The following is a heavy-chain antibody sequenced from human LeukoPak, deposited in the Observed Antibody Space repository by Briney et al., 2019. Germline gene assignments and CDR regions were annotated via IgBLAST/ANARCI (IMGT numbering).Heavy chain of an antibody. CDR3: TRGYDTSGWLFDY. D-gene: IGHD6-19*01. J-gene: IGHJ4*02. V-gene: IGHV3-49*03. Sequence: QSGGSLRLSCRTSGFPFGDYGMSWFRQAPGKGLEWVSHIRSKAYGGTAEYATSVKGRFIISRDDSKSIAHLQMSSLKTEDTGVYFCTRGYDTSGWLFDYWGQGTLVTVSS. CDR2: IRSKAYGGTA. CDR1: GFPFGDYG.